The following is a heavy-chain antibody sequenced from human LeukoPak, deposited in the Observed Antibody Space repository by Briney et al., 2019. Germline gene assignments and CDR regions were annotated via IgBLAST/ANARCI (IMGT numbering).Heavy chain of an antibody. J-gene: IGHJ4*02. CDR2: INPNSGVT. D-gene: IGHD3-16*02. V-gene: IGHV1-2*02. CDR1: GYTFTGYY. CDR3: ARLSTPNLYYFDY. Sequence: ASVKVSCKASGYTFTGYYMHWVRQAPGQGLEWMGWINPNSGVTYYAQKFQGRVSMTRDSSISTAYMEVSRLRSDDSALYYCARLSTPNLYYFDYWGQGTLVTVSS.